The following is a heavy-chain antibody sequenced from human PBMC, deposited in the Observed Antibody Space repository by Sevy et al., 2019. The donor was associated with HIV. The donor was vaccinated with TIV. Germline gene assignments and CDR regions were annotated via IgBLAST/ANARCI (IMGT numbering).Heavy chain of an antibody. Sequence: SETLSLTCNVSGDSISSYFWSWFRQPPGKGLEWFGYIYYSGSSEYNPSLRSRVTISIDTSKKYLSMKLTSVTAADTAVYYWASDSAVVPRALVYWGQGTLVTVSS. D-gene: IGHD2-15*01. CDR2: IYYSGSS. CDR3: ASDSAVVPRALVY. J-gene: IGHJ4*02. CDR1: GDSISSYF. V-gene: IGHV4-59*01.